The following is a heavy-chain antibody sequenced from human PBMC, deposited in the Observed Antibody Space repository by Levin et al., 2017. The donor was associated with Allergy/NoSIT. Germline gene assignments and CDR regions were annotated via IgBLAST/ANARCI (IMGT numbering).Heavy chain of an antibody. D-gene: IGHD6-13*01. CDR3: AVSAAAGAKTFDY. J-gene: IGHJ4*02. Sequence: SSETLSLTCTVSGGSISSYYWSWIRQPPGKGLEWIGYIYYSGSTNYNPSLKSRVTISVDTSKNQFSLKLSSVTAADTAVYYCAVSAAAGAKTFDYWGQGTLVTVSS. V-gene: IGHV4-59*08. CDR1: GGSISSYY. CDR2: IYYSGST.